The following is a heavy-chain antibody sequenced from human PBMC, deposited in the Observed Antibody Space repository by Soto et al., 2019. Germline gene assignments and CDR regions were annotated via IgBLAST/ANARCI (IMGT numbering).Heavy chain of an antibody. D-gene: IGHD5-12*01. CDR1: GYTFTSYD. Sequence: GASVKVSCKASGYTFTSYDINWVRQATGQGLEWMGWMNPNSGNTGYAQKFQGRVTMTRNTSISTAYMELSSLRSEDTAVYYCARALWVEMATITGWFDPWGQGTLVTVSS. CDR3: ARALWVEMATITGWFDP. CDR2: MNPNSGNT. J-gene: IGHJ5*02. V-gene: IGHV1-8*01.